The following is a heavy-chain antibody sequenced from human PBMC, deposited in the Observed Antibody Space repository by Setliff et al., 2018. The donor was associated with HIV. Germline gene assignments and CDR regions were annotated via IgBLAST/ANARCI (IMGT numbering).Heavy chain of an antibody. CDR3: VRNSFPIGITGTGPLFDY. V-gene: IGHV1-69-2*01. D-gene: IGHD1-1*01. CDR2: IDPEDGET. CDR1: GYTFTDYY. J-gene: IGHJ4*02. Sequence: ASVKVSCKASGYTFTDYYMHWVQQAPGKGLEWMGRIDPEDGETVYADKFQGRVTITADTFSTTVYMELRSLRSDDTAIYYCVRNSFPIGITGTGPLFDYWGQGTLVTVSS.